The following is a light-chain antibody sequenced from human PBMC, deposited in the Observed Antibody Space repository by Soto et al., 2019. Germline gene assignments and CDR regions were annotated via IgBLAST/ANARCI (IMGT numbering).Light chain of an antibody. CDR1: QSVRSY. J-gene: IGKJ4*01. CDR2: DAS. Sequence: IVLTQSPATLALSPGERATLSCRASQSVRSYLAWYQQKPGQAPRLLIYDASNRATGTPARFSGSGSGTDFTLTISSLEPEDFAVSDCQHRSNWLTFGGGTKVDIK. CDR3: QHRSNWLT. V-gene: IGKV3-11*01.